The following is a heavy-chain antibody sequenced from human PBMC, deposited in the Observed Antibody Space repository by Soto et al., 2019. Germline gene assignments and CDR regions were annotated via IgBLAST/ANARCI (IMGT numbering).Heavy chain of an antibody. V-gene: IGHV4-61*01. CDR3: ARTTAVTNNPRSRYFFDY. J-gene: IGHJ4*02. CDR1: GGSVSDKTYY. D-gene: IGHD4-17*01. CDR2: VYYSGPT. Sequence: SETLSLTCSVSGGSVSDKTYYWSWIRQPPGKRLEWIGFVYYSGPTHYNPSLKSRVTISVDLSKHRFSLRRSSVTTADTALYYCARTTAVTNNPRSRYFFDYCGQGTLVTVSS.